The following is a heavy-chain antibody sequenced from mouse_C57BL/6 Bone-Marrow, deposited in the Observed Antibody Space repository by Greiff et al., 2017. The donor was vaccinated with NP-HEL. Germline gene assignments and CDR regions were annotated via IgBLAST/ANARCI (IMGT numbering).Heavy chain of an antibody. J-gene: IGHJ4*01. CDR3: AIEGVYDYDDGYAMDY. D-gene: IGHD2-4*01. V-gene: IGHV3-6*01. Sequence: ESGPGLVKPSQSLSLTCSVTGYSITSGYYWNWIRQFPGNKLEWMGYISYDGSNNYNPSLKNRISITRDTSKNQFFLKLNSVTTEDTATYYCAIEGVYDYDDGYAMDYWAQGTSVTVSS. CDR1: GYSITSGYY. CDR2: ISYDGSN.